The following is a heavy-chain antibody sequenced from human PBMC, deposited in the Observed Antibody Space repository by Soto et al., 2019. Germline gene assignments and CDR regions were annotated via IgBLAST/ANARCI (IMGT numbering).Heavy chain of an antibody. D-gene: IGHD3-22*01. V-gene: IGHV1-69*02. CDR2: IIPILGIA. Sequence: QVQLVQSGAEVKKPGSSVKVSCKASGGTFSSYTISWVRQAPGQGLEWMGRIIPILGIANYAQKFQGRVTITADKPTSTAYMELSRLRSEDTAVYYCARGGDYYDSSGSFDYWGQGTLVTVSS. CDR1: GGTFSSYT. J-gene: IGHJ4*02. CDR3: ARGGDYYDSSGSFDY.